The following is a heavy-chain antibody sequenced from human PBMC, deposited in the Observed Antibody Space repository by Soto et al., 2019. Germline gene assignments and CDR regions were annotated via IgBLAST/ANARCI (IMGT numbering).Heavy chain of an antibody. CDR2: INPKFGDT. J-gene: IGHJ6*02. D-gene: IGHD3-10*01. CDR3: ARNMDYYYGPGSGNGHGF. V-gene: IGHV1-2*02. CDR1: GYTFTAYY. Sequence: QVQLVQSGAEVKEPGDSVRVSCEASGYTFTAYYIHWVRQAPGQGLEWMGWINPKFGDTTYAQDFQGRVSMTRDMSMSTVYMDLSRRTSDDTAIYYCARNMDYYYGPGSGNGHGFWGQGTTVTVFS.